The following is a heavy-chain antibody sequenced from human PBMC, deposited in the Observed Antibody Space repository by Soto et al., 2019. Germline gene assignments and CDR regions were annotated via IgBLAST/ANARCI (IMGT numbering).Heavy chain of an antibody. CDR2: ISGGGDSP. V-gene: IGHV3-23*01. CDR1: GFTFSTYT. Sequence: PGGSLGLSCAASGFTFSTYTMSWVRQAPGKGLEWVSSISGGGDSPSYADSVQGRFTISRDNPKNTLYLQMNSLRAEDTALYYCAKARCSTANCYVPDYWGQGTLVTVSS. J-gene: IGHJ4*02. CDR3: AKARCSTANCYVPDY. D-gene: IGHD2-2*01.